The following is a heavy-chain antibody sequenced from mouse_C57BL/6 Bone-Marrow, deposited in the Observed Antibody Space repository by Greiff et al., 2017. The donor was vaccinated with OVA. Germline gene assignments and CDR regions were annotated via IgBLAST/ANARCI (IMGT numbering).Heavy chain of an antibody. CDR2: IRSKSNNYAT. CDR3: VRHDPWFAY. J-gene: IGHJ3*01. CDR1: GFSFNTYA. Sequence: EVMLVESGGGLVQPKGSLKLSCAASGFSFNTYAMNWVRQAPGKGLEWVARIRSKSNNYATYYADSVKDRFTISRDDSEIMLYLQMNNLKTEDTAMYYCVRHDPWFAYWGQGTLVTVSA. V-gene: IGHV10-1*01.